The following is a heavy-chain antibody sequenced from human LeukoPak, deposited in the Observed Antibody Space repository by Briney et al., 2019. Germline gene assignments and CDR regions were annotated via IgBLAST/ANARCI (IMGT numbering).Heavy chain of an antibody. V-gene: IGHV1-2*02. Sequence: VASVKVSCKASGYTFTGYYMHWVRQAPGQGLGWMGWINPNSGGTNYAQKFQGRVTMTRDTSISTAYMELSRLRSDDTAVYYCASGWSGYYFNWFDPWGQGTLVTVSS. D-gene: IGHD3-3*01. CDR3: ASGWSGYYFNWFDP. CDR2: INPNSGGT. CDR1: GYTFTGYY. J-gene: IGHJ5*02.